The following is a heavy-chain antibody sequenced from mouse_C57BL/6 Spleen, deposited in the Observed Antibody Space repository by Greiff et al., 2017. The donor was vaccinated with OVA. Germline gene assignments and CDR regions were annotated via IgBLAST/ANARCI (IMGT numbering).Heavy chain of an antibody. V-gene: IGHV5-4*01. CDR3: ARDWVSMDY. D-gene: IGHD4-1*01. CDR2: ISDGGSYT. J-gene: IGHJ4*01. CDR1: GFTFSSYA. Sequence: EVQVVESGGGLVKPGGSLKLSCAASGFTFSSYAMSWVRQTPEKRLEWVATISDGGSYTYYPDNVKGRFTISRDNAKNNLYLQMSHLKSEDTAMYYCARDWVSMDYWGQGTSVTVSS.